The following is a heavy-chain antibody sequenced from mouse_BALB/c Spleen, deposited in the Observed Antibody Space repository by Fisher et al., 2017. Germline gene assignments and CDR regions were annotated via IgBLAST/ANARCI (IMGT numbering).Heavy chain of an antibody. Sequence: RFTISRDNAKNTLYLQMSSLKSEDTAMYYCARDLGSYVHAMDYWGQGTSVTVSS. J-gene: IGHJ4*01. CDR3: ARDLGSYVHAMDY. V-gene: IGHV5-6-3*01.